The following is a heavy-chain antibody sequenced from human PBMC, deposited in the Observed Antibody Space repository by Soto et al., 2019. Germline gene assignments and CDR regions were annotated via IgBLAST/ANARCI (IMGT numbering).Heavy chain of an antibody. CDR1: GGSITRRNHY. Sequence: SETLSLTCTVAGGSITRRNHYWGWVRQPPGKGLEWVASIHHTGATYYNPSLRSRIKMSIDTSKNRFSLRLTSVNVADTATYVCSTYSYYDHNSGYHDSWGQGTLVTVSS. D-gene: IGHD3-16*01. V-gene: IGHV4-39*01. CDR2: IHHTGAT. J-gene: IGHJ4*02. CDR3: STYSYYDHNSGYHDS.